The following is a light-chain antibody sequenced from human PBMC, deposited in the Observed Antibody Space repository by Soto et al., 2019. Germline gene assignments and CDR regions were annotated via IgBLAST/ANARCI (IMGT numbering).Light chain of an antibody. Sequence: QSALTQPASVFGSPGQSITISCTGTSSDVGTYNLVSWYQQYPGEAPKLIIYEGNKRPSGVSNRFSGSRSGDTASLTISGLQPEDEADYFCCSHVTGSSYVFGTGTKLTVL. CDR1: SSDVGTYNL. V-gene: IGLV2-23*01. CDR2: EGN. CDR3: CSHVTGSSYV. J-gene: IGLJ1*01.